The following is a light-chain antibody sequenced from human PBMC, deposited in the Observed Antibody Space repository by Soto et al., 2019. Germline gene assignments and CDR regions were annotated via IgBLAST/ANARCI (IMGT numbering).Light chain of an antibody. CDR2: DAS. CDR3: QQRSNWPPSLT. J-gene: IGKJ4*01. Sequence: EIVLTQSPATLSLSPGERATLSCRASQSVSSYLAWYQQKPGQVPRLLIYDASNTATGIPARFRGSGSGTDFTLTISSLEPEDFAVYYCQQRSNWPPSLTFGGGTKVEIK. V-gene: IGKV3-11*01. CDR1: QSVSSY.